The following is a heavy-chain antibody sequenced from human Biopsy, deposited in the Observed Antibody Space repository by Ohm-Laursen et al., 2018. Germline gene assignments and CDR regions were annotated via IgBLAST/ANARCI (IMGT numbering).Heavy chain of an antibody. J-gene: IGHJ5*02. V-gene: IGHV4-59*01. D-gene: IGHD3-3*01. CDR2: VYNGGIT. Sequence: TLSLTCCVSGGSIISYYWTWIRQPPGKGLEWIGHVYNGGITHYNPSLKSRVAISKDTSKNQFSLQVNSVTAADTAVYYCARTPRDSFWSGSYKRGLWFDPWGQGTLVTVSS. CDR3: ARTPRDSFWSGSYKRGLWFDP. CDR1: GGSIISYY.